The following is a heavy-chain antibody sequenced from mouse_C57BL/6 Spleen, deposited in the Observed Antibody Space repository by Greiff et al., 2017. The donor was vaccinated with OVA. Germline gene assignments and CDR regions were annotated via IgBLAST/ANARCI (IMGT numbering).Heavy chain of an antibody. J-gene: IGHJ4*01. V-gene: IGHV1-53*01. D-gene: IGHD3-2*02. CDR3: AGGQLRLQYYYALDY. Sequence: QVQLQQPGTELVKPGASVKLSCKASGYTFTSYWMHWVKQRPGQGLEWIGNINPSNGGTNYNEKFKSKATLTVDKSSSTAYMQLSSLTSEDSAVYYCAGGQLRLQYYYALDYWGQGTSVTVSS. CDR2: INPSNGGT. CDR1: GYTFTSYW.